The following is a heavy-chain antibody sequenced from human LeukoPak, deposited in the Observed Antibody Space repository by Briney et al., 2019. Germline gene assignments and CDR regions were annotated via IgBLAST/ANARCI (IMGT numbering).Heavy chain of an antibody. V-gene: IGHV4-34*01. CDR2: INHSGST. J-gene: IGHJ4*02. Sequence: SETLSLTCAVYGGSFSGYYWSWIRQPPGKGLELIGEINHSGSTNYNPSLKSRVTISVDTSKNQFSVKLSSVTAADTAVYYCAGSSPPDIVVVPAAPDYWGQGTLATVSS. D-gene: IGHD2-2*01. CDR3: AGSSPPDIVVVPAAPDY. CDR1: GGSFSGYY.